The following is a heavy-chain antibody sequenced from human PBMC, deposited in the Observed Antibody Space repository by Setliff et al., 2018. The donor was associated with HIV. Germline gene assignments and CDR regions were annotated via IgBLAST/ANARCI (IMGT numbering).Heavy chain of an antibody. D-gene: IGHD3-10*01. CDR3: AGPRGDEAFDI. V-gene: IGHV1-69*10. J-gene: IGHJ3*02. CDR1: GGTSSTHA. Sequence: SEKVSCKASGGTSSTHAINWVRQAPGQGLEWMGQIISILDITTYAQSLQGRVTITADESTSTFYMELSSLRSADTAVYYCAGPRGDEAFDIWGQGTKVTVSS. CDR2: IISILDIT.